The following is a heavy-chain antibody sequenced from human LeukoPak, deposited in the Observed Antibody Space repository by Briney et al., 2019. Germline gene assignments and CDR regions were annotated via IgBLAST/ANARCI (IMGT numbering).Heavy chain of an antibody. CDR1: GGSISSYY. CDR2: IYYSGST. Sequence: SETLSLTCTVSGGSISSYYWSWSRQPPGKGLEWIGYIYYSGSTNYNPSLKSRVTISVDTSKNQSSLKLSSVTAADTAVYYRARSGSYYWFDYWGQGTLVTVSS. V-gene: IGHV4-59*01. J-gene: IGHJ4*02. CDR3: ARSGSYYWFDY. D-gene: IGHD1-26*01.